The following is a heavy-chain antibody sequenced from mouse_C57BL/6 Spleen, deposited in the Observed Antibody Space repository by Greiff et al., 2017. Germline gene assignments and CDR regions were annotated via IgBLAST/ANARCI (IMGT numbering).Heavy chain of an antibody. V-gene: IGHV7-3*01. CDR3: ARGGKGFDY. J-gene: IGHJ2*01. D-gene: IGHD1-1*02. CDR1: GFTFTDYY. CDR2: IRNKANGYTT. Sequence: VQLKESGGGLVQPGGSLSLSCAASGFTFTDYYMSWVRQPPGKALEWLGFIRNKANGYTTEYSASVKGRFTISRDNSQSILYLQMNALRAEDSATYDCARGGKGFDYWGQGTTLTVSS.